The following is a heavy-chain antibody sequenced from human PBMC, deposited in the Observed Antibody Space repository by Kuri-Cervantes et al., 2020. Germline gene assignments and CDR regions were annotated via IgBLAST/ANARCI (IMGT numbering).Heavy chain of an antibody. CDR2: ISAYNGNT. CDR3: ARTRVDTAMDPPYYFDY. D-gene: IGHD5-18*01. Sequence: ASVKVSCKASGYTFTNYGITWVRQAPGQGLEWMGWISAYNGNTNYAQKLKGRVTMTTDTSTSTAYMELSSLRSEDTAVYYCARTRVDTAMDPPYYFDYWGQGTLVTVSS. J-gene: IGHJ4*02. V-gene: IGHV1-18*01. CDR1: GYTFTNYG.